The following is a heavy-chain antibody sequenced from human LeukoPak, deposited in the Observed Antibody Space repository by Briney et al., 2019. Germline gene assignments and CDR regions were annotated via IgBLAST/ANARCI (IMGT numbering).Heavy chain of an antibody. Sequence: GGSLRLSCAASGFTFSSYSMNWVRQAPGKGLEWVSSISSSSYIYYADSVKGRFTISRDNAKNSLYLQMNSLRAEDTAVYYCARSFDVAVAGFDYWGQGTLVTVSS. CDR1: GFTFSSYS. CDR3: ARSFDVAVAGFDY. V-gene: IGHV3-21*01. D-gene: IGHD6-19*01. J-gene: IGHJ4*02. CDR2: ISSSSYI.